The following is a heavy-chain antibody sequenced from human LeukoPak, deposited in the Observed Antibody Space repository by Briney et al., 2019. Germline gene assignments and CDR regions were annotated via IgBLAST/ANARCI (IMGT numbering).Heavy chain of an antibody. CDR1: GFTFSSYW. CDR3: ARDRGSYSDY. CDR2: VNTDGSTP. V-gene: IGHV3-74*01. J-gene: IGHJ4*02. Sequence: GGSLRLSCAASGFTFSSYWMYWVLQAPGKGLVWVSRVNTDGSTPTYADSVKGRFTISRDNAKNTLYLQMNSLRAEDTAVYYCARDRGSYSDYWGQGTLVTVSS. D-gene: IGHD3-16*01.